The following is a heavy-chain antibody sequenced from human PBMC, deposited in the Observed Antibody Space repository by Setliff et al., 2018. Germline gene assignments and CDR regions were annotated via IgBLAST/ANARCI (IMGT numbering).Heavy chain of an antibody. V-gene: IGHV1-69*05. CDR2: IIPLFGTT. CDR1: GGTFSNIG. CDR3: ARESVVVVTTTNYYYYIDV. J-gene: IGHJ6*03. D-gene: IGHD2-21*02. Sequence: GASVKVSCKASGGTFSNIGISWVRQAPGQGLEWMGGIIPLFGTTNYAQKFLGRVTITTDESSSTGYMELSSLRSEDTAVYFCARESVVVVTTTNYYYYIDVWGEGTTVTVSS.